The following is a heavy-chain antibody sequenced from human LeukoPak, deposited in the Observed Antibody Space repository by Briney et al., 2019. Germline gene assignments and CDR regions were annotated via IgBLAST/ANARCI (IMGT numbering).Heavy chain of an antibody. Sequence: PGGSLRLSCAASGFTFSSYSMNWVRQAPGKGLEWVSSISSSSYIYYADSVKGRFTISRDNAKKSLYLQMNSLRAEDTAVYYCAKDLRYSGSPRAFDFWGQGTMVTVSS. D-gene: IGHD1-26*01. J-gene: IGHJ3*01. CDR1: GFTFSSYS. V-gene: IGHV3-21*01. CDR3: AKDLRYSGSPRAFDF. CDR2: ISSSSYI.